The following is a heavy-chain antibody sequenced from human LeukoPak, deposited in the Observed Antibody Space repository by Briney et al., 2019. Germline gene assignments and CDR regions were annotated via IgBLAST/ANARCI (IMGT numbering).Heavy chain of an antibody. J-gene: IGHJ4*02. CDR1: GYTFTSYY. D-gene: IGHD4-17*01. Sequence: ASVKVSCKASGYTFTSYYMHWVRQAPGQGLEWMGIINPSGGSTSYAQKFQGRVSMTRDTSTSTVYMELSSLRSEDTAVYYCARLEAHDYGDDYWGQGTLVTVSS. V-gene: IGHV1-46*01. CDR2: INPSGGST. CDR3: ARLEAHDYGDDY.